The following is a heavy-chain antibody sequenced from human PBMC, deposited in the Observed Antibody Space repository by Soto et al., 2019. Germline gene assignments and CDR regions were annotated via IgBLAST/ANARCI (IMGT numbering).Heavy chain of an antibody. V-gene: IGHV4-30-4*01. CDR3: ARYCSGGSCYEGRSSLFDY. Sequence: QVQLQESGPGLVKPSQTLSLTCTVSGGSISSGDYYWSWIRQPPGKGLEWIGYIYYSGSTYYNPSRKSRVTNAVDTSKNQFSLKLSSVTAADTAVYYCARYCSGGSCYEGRSSLFDYWGQGTLVTVSS. D-gene: IGHD2-15*01. CDR2: IYYSGST. J-gene: IGHJ4*02. CDR1: GGSISSGDYY.